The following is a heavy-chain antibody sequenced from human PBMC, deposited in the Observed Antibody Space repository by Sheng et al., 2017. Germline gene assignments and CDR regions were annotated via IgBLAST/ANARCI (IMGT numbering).Heavy chain of an antibody. Sequence: QVQLQQWGAGLLKPSETLSLTCAVYGGSFSGYYWSWIRQPPGKGLEWIGEINHSGSTNYNPSLKSRVTISVDTSKNQFSLKLSSVTAADTAVYYCAREWELLPGSPYAFDIWGQGTMVTVSS. CDR2: INHSGST. V-gene: IGHV4-34*01. CDR3: AREWELLPGSPYAFDI. J-gene: IGHJ3*02. D-gene: IGHD1-26*01. CDR1: GGSFSGYY.